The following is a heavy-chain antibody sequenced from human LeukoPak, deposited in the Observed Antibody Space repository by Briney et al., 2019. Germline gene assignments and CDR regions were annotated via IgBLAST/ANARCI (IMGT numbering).Heavy chain of an antibody. V-gene: IGHV3-30-3*01. CDR1: GFTFSSYA. D-gene: IGHD2-15*01. CDR2: MSYDGSNK. CDR3: ARGYCSGGSCYSHFDY. Sequence: GGSLRLSCAASGFTFSSYAMHWVRQAPGKGLEWVAVMSYDGSNKYYADSVKGRFTISRDNSKNTLYLQMNSLRAEDTAVYYCARGYCSGGSCYSHFDYWGQGTLVTVSS. J-gene: IGHJ4*02.